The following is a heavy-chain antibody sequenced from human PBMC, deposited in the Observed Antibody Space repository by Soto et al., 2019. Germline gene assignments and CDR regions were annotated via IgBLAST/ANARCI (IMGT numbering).Heavy chain of an antibody. D-gene: IGHD3-22*01. CDR1: GFTFRSYA. CDR2: IRSKAYGGTT. CDR3: TRPNYYDSSGPGY. Sequence: PGGSLRLSCVASGFTFRSYAMSWFRQAPGKGLEWVGFIRSKAYGGTTEYAASVKGRFTISRDDSKSIAYLQMNSLKTEDTAVYYCTRPNYYDSSGPGYWGQGTLVTVSS. V-gene: IGHV3-49*03. J-gene: IGHJ4*02.